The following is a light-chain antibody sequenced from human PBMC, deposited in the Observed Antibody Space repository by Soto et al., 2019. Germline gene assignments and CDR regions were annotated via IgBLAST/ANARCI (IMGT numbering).Light chain of an antibody. J-gene: IGKJ1*01. CDR3: QQYYSTPLT. CDR1: QSVLYSSNNKNY. V-gene: IGKV4-1*01. CDR2: WAS. Sequence: DIVLTQSPDSLAVSLGERATINCKSSQSVLYSSNNKNYLAWYQQKPGHPPKLLLYWASTRESGVPDRFSGSGSGTDFSLTISSLQAEDVAVYYCQQYYSTPLTFGQGTKVEIK.